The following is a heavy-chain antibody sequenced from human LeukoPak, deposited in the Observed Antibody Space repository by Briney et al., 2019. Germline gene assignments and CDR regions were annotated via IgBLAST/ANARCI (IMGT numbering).Heavy chain of an antibody. J-gene: IGHJ4*02. Sequence: PSETLSLTCSVSGDSISTGGYYWGWIRQHPGKGLEWIGYIYYSGSTYYNPSLKSRVTISVDTSKNQFSLKLSSVTAADTAVYYCARERRPRYGDFSLDYWGQGTLVTVSS. D-gene: IGHD4-17*01. CDR3: ARERRPRYGDFSLDY. V-gene: IGHV4-31*03. CDR2: IYYSGST. CDR1: GDSISTGGYY.